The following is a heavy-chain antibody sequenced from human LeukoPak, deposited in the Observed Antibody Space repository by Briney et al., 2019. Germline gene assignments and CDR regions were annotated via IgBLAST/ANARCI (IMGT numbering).Heavy chain of an antibody. CDR1: GYTFTGYY. CDR2: INPNSGGT. D-gene: IGHD3-9*01. CDR3: ARDQTPFVLRYFDWGSRPGDWFDP. J-gene: IGHJ5*02. V-gene: IGHV1-2*02. Sequence: ASVKVSCKASGYTFTGYYMHWVRQAPGQGLEWMGWINPNSGGTNYAQKFQGRVTMTRDTSISTAYMELSRLRSDDTAVYYCARDQTPFVLRYFDWGSRPGDWFDPWGQGTLVTVSS.